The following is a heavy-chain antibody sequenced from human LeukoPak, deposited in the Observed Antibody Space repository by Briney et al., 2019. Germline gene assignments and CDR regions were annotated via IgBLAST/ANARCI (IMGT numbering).Heavy chain of an antibody. CDR2: ISYDGSSK. D-gene: IGHD5-24*01. CDR1: GFTFSTYA. CDR3: AKDLRVDGFNCGDY. V-gene: IGHV3-30*18. Sequence: GGSLRLSCTASGFTFSTYAMHWVREAPVKGLEWVAVISYDGSSKYYADSVKGRFTISRDNSKNTVYLQMNSLRAEDTAVYYCAKDLRVDGFNCGDYWGQGTLVTVSS. J-gene: IGHJ4*02.